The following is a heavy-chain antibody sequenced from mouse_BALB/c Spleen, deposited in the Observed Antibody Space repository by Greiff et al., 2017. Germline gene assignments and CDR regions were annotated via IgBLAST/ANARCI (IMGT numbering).Heavy chain of an antibody. CDR1: GFSLTSYG. Sequence: QVQLQQSGPGLVQPSQSLSITCTVSGFSLTSYGVHWVRQSPGKGLEWLGVIWSGGSTDYNAAFISRLSISKDNSKSQVFFKMNSLQADDTAIYYCARKGELDYGRGYAMDYWGQGTSVTVSS. J-gene: IGHJ4*01. CDR2: IWSGGST. CDR3: ARKGELDYGRGYAMDY. V-gene: IGHV2-4-1*01. D-gene: IGHD1-1*01.